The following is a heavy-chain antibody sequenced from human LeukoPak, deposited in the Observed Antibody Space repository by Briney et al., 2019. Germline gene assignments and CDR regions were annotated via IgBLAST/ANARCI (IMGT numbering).Heavy chain of an antibody. CDR3: ARDISRRYSLDY. CDR1: GFNFIDYG. Sequence: GGSLRLSCAASGFNFIDYGMHWVRQAPGKGLEWVAVIWYDGSKTYYTDSVKGRFTISRDDSKDTLYLQMSSLRVEDTAVYYCARDISRRYSLDYWGQGTLVTVSS. CDR2: IWYDGSKT. J-gene: IGHJ4*02. V-gene: IGHV3-33*01. D-gene: IGHD2-15*01.